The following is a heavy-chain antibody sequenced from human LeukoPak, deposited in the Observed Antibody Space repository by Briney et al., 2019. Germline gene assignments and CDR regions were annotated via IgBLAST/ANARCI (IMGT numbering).Heavy chain of an antibody. J-gene: IGHJ4*02. CDR2: INPNSGGT. CDR1: GYTFTGYY. Sequence: ASVKVSCKASGYTFTGYYMHWVRQAPGQGLEWMGWINPNSGGTNYAQKFQGRVTMTRDTSISTAYMELSRLRSDDTAVYYCARVLLQYYYGSGSHTHYFDYWGQGTLVTVSS. CDR3: ARVLLQYYYGSGSHTHYFDY. D-gene: IGHD3-10*01. V-gene: IGHV1-2*02.